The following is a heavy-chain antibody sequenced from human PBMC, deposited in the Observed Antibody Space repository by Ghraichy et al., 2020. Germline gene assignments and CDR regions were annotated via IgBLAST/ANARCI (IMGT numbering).Heavy chain of an antibody. D-gene: IGHD5-18*01. V-gene: IGHV4-34*01. Sequence: SETLSLTCAVYGGSFSGYYWSWIRQPPGKGLEWIGEINHSGSTNYNPSLKSRVTISVDTSKNQFSLKLSSVTAADTAVYYCARGQLWLRGGWFDPWGQGTLVTVSS. J-gene: IGHJ5*02. CDR3: ARGQLWLRGGWFDP. CDR2: INHSGST. CDR1: GGSFSGYY.